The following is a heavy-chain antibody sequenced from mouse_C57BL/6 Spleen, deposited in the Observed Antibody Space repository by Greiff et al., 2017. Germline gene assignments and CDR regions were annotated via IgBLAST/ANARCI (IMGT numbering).Heavy chain of an antibody. Sequence: QVQLQQSGAELARPGASVKMSCKASGYTFTSYTMHWVKQRPGQGLEWIGYINPSSGYTKYNQKFKDKATLTADKSSSTAYTQLSSLTSEDSAVYYCASSVVATDWYFDVRGTGTTVTVSS. CDR1: GYTFTSYT. CDR3: ASSVVATDWYFDV. CDR2: INPSSGYT. D-gene: IGHD1-1*01. J-gene: IGHJ1*03. V-gene: IGHV1-4*01.